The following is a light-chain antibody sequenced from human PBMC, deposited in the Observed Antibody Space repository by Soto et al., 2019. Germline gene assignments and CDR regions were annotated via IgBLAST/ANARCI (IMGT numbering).Light chain of an antibody. Sequence: EIVMTQSPATLSLSPRQIATHSCRSSESVSDNYLAWYQQRSGQAPRLVIYGASSRASAVPDRFSGSGSGADFTLTISRLEPEDFAVYYCQKYGSSPLNFGGGHKGDIK. J-gene: IGKJ4*01. CDR1: ESVSDNY. V-gene: IGKV3-20*01. CDR3: QKYGSSPLN. CDR2: GAS.